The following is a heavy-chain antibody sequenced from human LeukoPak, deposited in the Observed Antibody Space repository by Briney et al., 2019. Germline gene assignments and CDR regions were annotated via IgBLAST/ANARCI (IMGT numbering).Heavy chain of an antibody. Sequence: GASVTVSCKSSGGTFSSYATSWVRQDSGQGLEWMGGIIPIFGTAKYAQKFQGRVTITADESTSTAYMELSSLRSEDTAVYYCARDSSEFRSLIPHWGQGTLVTVSS. V-gene: IGHV1-69*01. CDR2: IIPIFGTA. J-gene: IGHJ1*01. D-gene: IGHD2-21*01. CDR3: ARDSSEFRSLIPH. CDR1: GGTFSSYA.